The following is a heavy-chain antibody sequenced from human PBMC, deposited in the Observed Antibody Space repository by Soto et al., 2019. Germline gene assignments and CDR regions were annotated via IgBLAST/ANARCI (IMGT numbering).Heavy chain of an antibody. J-gene: IGHJ6*03. V-gene: IGHV3-66*01. Sequence: GGSLRLSCAASGFTVSSNYMSWVRQAPGKGLEWVSVIYSGGSTYYADSVKGRFTISRDNSKNTLYLQMNSLRAEDTAVYYCARAGGDLRYYYYMDVWGKGTTVTVSS. CDR1: GFTVSSNY. CDR3: ARAGGDLRYYYYMDV. D-gene: IGHD3-3*01. CDR2: IYSGGST.